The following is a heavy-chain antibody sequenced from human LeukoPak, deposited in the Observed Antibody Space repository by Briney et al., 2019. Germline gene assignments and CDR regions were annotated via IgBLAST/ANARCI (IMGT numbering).Heavy chain of an antibody. CDR3: AKLLGTATTYDS. J-gene: IGHJ4*02. D-gene: IGHD5-24*01. CDR1: GLTFRGNW. Sequence: TGGSLTLSCEASGLTFRGNWMSWVRQAPGKGLEWVAIINPDGSQKLYVDSGKGRFTISRDNTKGSLYLQMNSLGAEDTAMYYCAKLLGTATTYDSWGQGTRVTVSS. V-gene: IGHV3-7*01. CDR2: INPDGSQK.